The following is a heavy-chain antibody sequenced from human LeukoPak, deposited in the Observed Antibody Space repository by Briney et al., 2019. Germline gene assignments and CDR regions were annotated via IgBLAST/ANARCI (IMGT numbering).Heavy chain of an antibody. CDR1: GGSFSGYY. CDR3: ASLFLSTINNGDAFDI. D-gene: IGHD5-24*01. V-gene: IGHV4-34*01. J-gene: IGHJ3*02. Sequence: SETLSLTCAVYGGSFSGYYWSWIRQPPGKGLEWIGEINHSGSTNYNPSLKSRVTISVDTSKNQFSLKLSSVTAADTAVYYCASLFLSTINNGDAFDIWGQGTMVTVSS. CDR2: INHSGST.